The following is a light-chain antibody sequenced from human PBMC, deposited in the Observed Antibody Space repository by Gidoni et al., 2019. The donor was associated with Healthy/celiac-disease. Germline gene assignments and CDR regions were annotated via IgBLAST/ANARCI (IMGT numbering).Light chain of an antibody. Sequence: DIQMTQSPASLSSSVGDRVTLTCRASQSISSYLNWYQQKPGKAPMLLIDAASSLQSGVPSRCSSSASGAYFTLTISRLQPEDFATYCCQQSYSTPFTFXQXTKVEIK. J-gene: IGKJ1*01. CDR2: AAS. CDR3: QQSYSTPFT. V-gene: IGKV1-39*01. CDR1: QSISSY.